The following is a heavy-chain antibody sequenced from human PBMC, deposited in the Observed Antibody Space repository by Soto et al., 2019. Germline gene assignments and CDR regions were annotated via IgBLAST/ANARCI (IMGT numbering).Heavy chain of an antibody. V-gene: IGHV1-8*01. CDR1: GYTFTSYD. CDR2: MNPNSGNT. CDR3: ARVSVVVANHDAFDI. Sequence: ASVKVSCQASGYTFTSYDINWVRQATGQGLEWMGWMNPNSGNTGYAQKFQGRVTMTRNTSISTAYMELSSLRSEDTAVYYCARVSVVVANHDAFDIWGQGTMVTVSS. D-gene: IGHD2-15*01. J-gene: IGHJ3*02.